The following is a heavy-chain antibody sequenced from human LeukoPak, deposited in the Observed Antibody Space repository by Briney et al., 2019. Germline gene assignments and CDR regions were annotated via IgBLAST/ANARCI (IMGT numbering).Heavy chain of an antibody. CDR3: AKATRYSSGWYHYYYYGMDV. CDR1: GFTFSSYG. D-gene: IGHD6-19*01. J-gene: IGHJ6*02. Sequence: GGSLRLSCAASGFTFSSYGMHWVRQAPGKGLEWVAVISYDGSNKYYADSVKGPFTISRDNSKNTLYLQMNSLRAEDTAVYYCAKATRYSSGWYHYYYYGMDVWGQGTTVTVSS. V-gene: IGHV3-30*18. CDR2: ISYDGSNK.